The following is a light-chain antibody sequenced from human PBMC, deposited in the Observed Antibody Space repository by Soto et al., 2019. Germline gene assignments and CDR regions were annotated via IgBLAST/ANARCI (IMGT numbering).Light chain of an antibody. V-gene: IGKV1-33*01. CDR3: QQYDNLLPIT. CDR1: QDISKN. CDR2: DAS. Sequence: IQMTPSPSSLSASVGDRVTITCQASQDISKNLNWYQQKPGKAPKLLIYDASSLQTGVPSRFSGSGSATPYTFTISSLQPEDVATYYCQQYDNLLPITFGQGTRLEIK. J-gene: IGKJ5*01.